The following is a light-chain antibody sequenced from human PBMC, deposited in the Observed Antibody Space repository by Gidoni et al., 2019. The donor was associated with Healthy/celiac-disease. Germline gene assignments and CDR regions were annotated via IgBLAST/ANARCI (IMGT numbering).Light chain of an antibody. V-gene: IGLV1-44*01. J-gene: IGLJ3*02. CDR3: AAWDDSLNGLWV. CDR1: SSNIGSNT. Sequence: QSVLTQPPSASGTPGKRVTISCSGSSSNIGSNTVNWDQQLPGTAPNLLIYSNNQRPSGVPDRFSGSKSGTSASLAISGLQSEDEADYYCAAWDDSLNGLWVFGGGTKLTVL. CDR2: SNN.